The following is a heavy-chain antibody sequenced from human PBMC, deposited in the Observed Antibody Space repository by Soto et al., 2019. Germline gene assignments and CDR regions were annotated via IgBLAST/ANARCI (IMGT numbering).Heavy chain of an antibody. CDR2: ISSSSSTI. J-gene: IGHJ6*02. CDR1: GFTFSSYS. Sequence: GGSLRLSCAASGFTFSSYSMNWVRQAPGKGLEWVSYISSSSSTIYYADSVKGRFTISSDNAKNSLYLQMNSLRDEDTAVYYCARDSNCSGGSCHFPYYYYYYGMDVWGQGTTVTVSS. D-gene: IGHD2-15*01. V-gene: IGHV3-48*02. CDR3: ARDSNCSGGSCHFPYYYYYYGMDV.